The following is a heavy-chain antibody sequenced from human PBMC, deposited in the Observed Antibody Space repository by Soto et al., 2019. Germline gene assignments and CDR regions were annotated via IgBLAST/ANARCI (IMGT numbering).Heavy chain of an antibody. J-gene: IGHJ4*02. CDR3: ARDRNYWGNSPNFDY. V-gene: IGHV3-33*01. Sequence: QVQLVESGGGVVQPGESLRLACAASGFTFRSYAMHWVRQTPRKGLEWVAIMWYDGSNQYYADSVKGRFTISRDNPNSTLYLEMNSLRVEDTAVYYCARDRNYWGNSPNFDYWGQGVLVTVSS. CDR2: MWYDGSNQ. D-gene: IGHD7-27*01. CDR1: GFTFRSYA.